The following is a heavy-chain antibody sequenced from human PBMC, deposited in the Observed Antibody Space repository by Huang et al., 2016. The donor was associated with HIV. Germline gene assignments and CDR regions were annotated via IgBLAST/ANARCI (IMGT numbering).Heavy chain of an antibody. CDR2: IRSKASGGTT. D-gene: IGHD3-3*01. J-gene: IGHJ4*02. Sequence: EVQLVESGGGLVKPGRSLRLSCTASGFTFGVYAMSWFRQAPGKGLWWVGFIRSKASGGTTEYAASVKGRFTISRDDSKSIAYLQMNSLKIEDTAVYYCTRENYDFWSGYYKYYFDYWGQGTLVTVSS. CDR3: TRENYDFWSGYYKYYFDY. CDR1: GFTFGVYA. V-gene: IGHV3-49*05.